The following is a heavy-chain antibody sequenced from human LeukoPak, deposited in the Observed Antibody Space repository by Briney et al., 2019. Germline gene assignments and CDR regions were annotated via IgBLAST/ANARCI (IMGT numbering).Heavy chain of an antibody. J-gene: IGHJ6*02. CDR2: ISDSGGST. D-gene: IGHD2-15*01. CDR1: GFPFSSYA. CDR3: VRGYSFGPYGMDV. Sequence: TGGSLRLSCSASGFPFSSYAMEWVRQALGKGLEYVSAISDSGGSTYYADSVKGRFTISRDNSKNTLYLQMSSLRAEDTAVYFCVRGYSFGPYGMDVWGQGATVTVSS. V-gene: IGHV3-64D*09.